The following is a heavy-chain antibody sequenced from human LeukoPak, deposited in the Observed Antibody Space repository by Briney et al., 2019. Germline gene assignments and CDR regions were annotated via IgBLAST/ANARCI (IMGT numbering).Heavy chain of an antibody. CDR2: LTGSGST. Sequence: PGRSLRLSCAASGFTFSSYAMHWVRQAPGKGLEWVSGLTGSGSTYHADSVKGRFTISRDNSKNTLSLQMNSLRAEDTAVYYCAKMKGWRLYDYCMDVWGKGTTVTVSS. CDR1: GFTFSSYA. V-gene: IGHV3-23*01. J-gene: IGHJ6*03. CDR3: AKMKGWRLYDYCMDV. D-gene: IGHD2-15*01.